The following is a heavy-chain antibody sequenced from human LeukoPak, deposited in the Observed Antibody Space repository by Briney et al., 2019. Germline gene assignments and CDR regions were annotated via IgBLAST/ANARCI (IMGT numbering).Heavy chain of an antibody. CDR2: IYYSGST. J-gene: IGHJ5*02. V-gene: IGHV4-59*12. CDR1: GGSISSYY. CDR3: ARDLGYSGFDWAP. Sequence: SETLSLTCTVSGGSISSYYWSWIRQPPGKGLEWIGYIYYSGSTNYNPSLKSRVTISVDASKNQFSLNLTSVTAADAAVYYCARDLGYSGFDWAPWGQGTLVTVSS. D-gene: IGHD5-12*01.